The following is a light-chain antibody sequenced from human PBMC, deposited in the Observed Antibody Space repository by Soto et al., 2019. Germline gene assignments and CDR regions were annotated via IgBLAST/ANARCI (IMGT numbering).Light chain of an antibody. CDR3: QQYNDWPPIT. J-gene: IGKJ5*01. CDR1: QSISNN. CDR2: YAS. Sequence: EVMMTQSPATLSVSPGDTATLSCRASQSISNNLAWYQQKPGQVPRLLIYYASTRATDVPARFSGSGSGTEFPLTISSLQSEDFALYSCQQYNDWPPITFGQGTRLEIK. V-gene: IGKV3-15*01.